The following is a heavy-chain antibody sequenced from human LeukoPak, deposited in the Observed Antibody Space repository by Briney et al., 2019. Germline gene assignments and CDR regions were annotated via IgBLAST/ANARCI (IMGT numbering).Heavy chain of an antibody. CDR2: FDPEDGET. Sequence: ASVKVSCKVSGYTLTELSMHWVRQAPGRGLEWMGGFDPEDGETIYAQKFQGRVTMTRDTSTSTVYMELSSLRAEDTAVYYCTWSGEADWGQGTLVTVSS. CDR3: TWSGEAD. D-gene: IGHD3-3*01. V-gene: IGHV1-24*01. CDR1: GYTLTELS. J-gene: IGHJ4*02.